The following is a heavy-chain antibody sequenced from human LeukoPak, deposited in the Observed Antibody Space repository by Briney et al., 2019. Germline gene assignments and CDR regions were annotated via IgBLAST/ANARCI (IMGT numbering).Heavy chain of an antibody. CDR1: GFTVSSNY. CDR2: IYSGGST. Sequence: QPGGSLRLSCAAPGFTVSSNYMSWVRQAPGKGLEWVSVIYSGGSTYYADSVKGRFTISGDNSKNTLYLQMNSLRAEDTAVYYCARGMVRGVIDFLDYWGQGTLVTVSS. V-gene: IGHV3-66*02. J-gene: IGHJ4*02. CDR3: ARGMVRGVIDFLDY. D-gene: IGHD3-10*01.